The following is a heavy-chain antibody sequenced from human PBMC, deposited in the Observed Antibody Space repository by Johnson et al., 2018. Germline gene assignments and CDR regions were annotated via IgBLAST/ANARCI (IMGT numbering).Heavy chain of an antibody. CDR2: IWYVGSNT. J-gene: IGHJ6*02. D-gene: IGHD2-8*01. Sequence: QVQLVESGGGVVQPGRSLRLSCEASGFTFSNYGMHWARQAPGKGLEWVAVIWYVGSNTYYADSGKGRFTISRDNSKNTLYLQMNSLRAEDTAVYYCARDPWQNGRMDVWGQGTTVTVSS. CDR3: ARDPWQNGRMDV. V-gene: IGHV3-33*01. CDR1: GFTFSNYG.